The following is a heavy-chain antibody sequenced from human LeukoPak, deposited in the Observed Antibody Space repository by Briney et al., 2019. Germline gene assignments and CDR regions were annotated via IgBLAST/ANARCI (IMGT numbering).Heavy chain of an antibody. CDR1: GFTFTSSA. CDR2: IVVGSGNT. V-gene: IGHV1-58*01. J-gene: IGHJ4*02. D-gene: IGHD3-22*01. Sequence: SVKVSCKASGFTFTSSAVQWVRQARGQRLEWIGWIVVGSGNTNYAQKFQERVTITRDMSTSTAYMELSSLRSEDTAVYYCAANGTTYYYDSSGYYVKRNFDYWGQGTLVTVSS. CDR3: AANGTTYYYDSSGYYVKRNFDY.